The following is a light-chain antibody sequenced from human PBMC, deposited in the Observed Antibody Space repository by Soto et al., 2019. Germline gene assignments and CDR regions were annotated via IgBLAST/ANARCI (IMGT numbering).Light chain of an antibody. CDR1: QTISSW. Sequence: SQITQSPSTLSGSDGDRVTITCRASQTISSWLAWYQQKPGKAPKLLIYKASTLKSGVPSRFSGSGSGTEFTLTISSLQPDDFATYYCQHYNSYSEAFGQGTKV. CDR2: KAS. CDR3: QHYNSYSEA. J-gene: IGKJ1*01. V-gene: IGKV1-5*03.